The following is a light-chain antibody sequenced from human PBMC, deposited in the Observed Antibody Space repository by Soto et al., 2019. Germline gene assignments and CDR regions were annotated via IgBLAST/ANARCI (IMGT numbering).Light chain of an antibody. CDR3: QHYRSAPFT. CDR2: GAS. Sequence: EIVLTQSPGTLSLSPGERATLSCRASQSVSSNLVWYQQKPGQAPRLLIYGASTRVTGIPARFSGSGSGTDFTLTISRLEPEDFAVYYCQHYRSAPFTFGPGTKVDIK. CDR1: QSVSSN. V-gene: IGKV3-20*01. J-gene: IGKJ3*01.